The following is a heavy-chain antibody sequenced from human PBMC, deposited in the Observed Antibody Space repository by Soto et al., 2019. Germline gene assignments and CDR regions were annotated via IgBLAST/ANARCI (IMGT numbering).Heavy chain of an antibody. V-gene: IGHV3-23*01. D-gene: IGHD1-26*01. CDR1: GFIFENFG. CDR3: AKNQGVELVPLATVDWFDP. J-gene: IGHJ5*02. Sequence: GGSLRLACAASGFIFENFGMSWVRQAPGKGLEWISSISGSGFKKYYADSVKGRFTISRDNSKSTVYLELNNLSAEDTAVYHCAKNQGVELVPLATVDWFDPWGQGSVVTVSS. CDR2: ISGSGFKK.